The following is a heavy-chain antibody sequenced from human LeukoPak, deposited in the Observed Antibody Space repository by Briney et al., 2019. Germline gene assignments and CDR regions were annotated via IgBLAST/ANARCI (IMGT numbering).Heavy chain of an antibody. J-gene: IGHJ5*02. V-gene: IGHV1-69*01. CDR1: GGTFSSYA. CDR3: ARDGHTGATIFHWFDP. Sequence: SVKVSCKAFGGTFSSYAISWVRQAPGQGLEWMGGIIPIFGTANYAQKFQGRVTITADESTSTAYMELSSLRSEDTAVYYCARDGHTGATIFHWFDPWGQGTLVTVSS. CDR2: IIPIFGTA. D-gene: IGHD3-9*01.